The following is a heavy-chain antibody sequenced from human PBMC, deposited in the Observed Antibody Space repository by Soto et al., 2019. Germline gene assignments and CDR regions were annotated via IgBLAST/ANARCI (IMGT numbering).Heavy chain of an antibody. D-gene: IGHD6-6*01. J-gene: IGHJ6*02. CDR1: GYSLTSYW. V-gene: IGHV5-10-1*01. Sequence: VESLIISFKGSGYSLTSYWISWVRQMPGKGLEWMGRTDPSDSYTNYSPYFQVHVTISADKSISTAYLQWSSLKASDTDMYYCARLTGSSRPVEYYGMDVWGQGTTVTVSS. CDR2: TDPSDSYT. CDR3: ARLTGSSRPVEYYGMDV.